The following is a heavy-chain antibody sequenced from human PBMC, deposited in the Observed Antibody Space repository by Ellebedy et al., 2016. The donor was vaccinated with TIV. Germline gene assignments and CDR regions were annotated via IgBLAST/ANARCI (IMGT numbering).Heavy chain of an antibody. CDR3: AREVVIRGLNYYRYGMDV. CDR1: GGSVSSGGYY. V-gene: IGHV4-61*08. D-gene: IGHD3-10*01. Sequence: SETLSLTXTVSGGSVSSGGYYWSWIRQPPGKGPEWIGYINYSGSTNYSPSLKSRVTISVDTSKNQFSLKVRSVTAADTAMYYCAREVVIRGLNYYRYGMDVWGQGTTVTVSS. CDR2: INYSGST. J-gene: IGHJ6*02.